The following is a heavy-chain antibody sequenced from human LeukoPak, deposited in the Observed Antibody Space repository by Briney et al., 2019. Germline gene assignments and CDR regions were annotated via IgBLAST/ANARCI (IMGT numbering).Heavy chain of an antibody. J-gene: IGHJ3*02. V-gene: IGHV5-51*01. CDR2: IYPGDSDT. Sequence: GESLQISCKGSGSIFTSYWIGWVRQLPGKGLEWMGIIYPGDSDTRYSPSFQGRVTISADKSISTAYLQWSSLKASDTAMYYCARRSELTHAFDIWGQGTMVTVSS. D-gene: IGHD1-26*01. CDR3: ARRSELTHAFDI. CDR1: GSIFTSYW.